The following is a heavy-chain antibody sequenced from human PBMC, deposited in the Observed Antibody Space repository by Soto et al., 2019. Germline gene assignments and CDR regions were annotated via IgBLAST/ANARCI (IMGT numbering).Heavy chain of an antibody. V-gene: IGHV4-39*01. CDR1: GGSISSRSYY. CDR3: ASFKAFWTICSSPSCSNS. J-gene: IGHJ1*01. Sequence: QLQLQESGPGLVKPSETLSLTCTVSGGSISSRSYYWGWIRQPPGKVLEWIGSIYYSGNAYYNPSLRSRVAGPVDPSKNYCSLKLSCGNAAGTAVYYCASFKAFWTICSSPSCSNSWGQASLVTFSS. CDR2: IYYSGNA. D-gene: IGHD2-2*01.